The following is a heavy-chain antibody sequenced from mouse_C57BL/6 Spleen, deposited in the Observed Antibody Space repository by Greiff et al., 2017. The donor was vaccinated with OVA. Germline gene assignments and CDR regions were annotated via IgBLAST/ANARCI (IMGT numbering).Heavy chain of an antibody. J-gene: IGHJ2*01. CDR1: GYAFSSSW. CDR2: IYPGDGDT. Sequence: VKLMESGPELVKPGASVKISCKASGYAFSSSWMNWVKQRPGKGLEWIGRIYPGDGDTNYNGKFKGKATLTADKSSSTAYMQLSSLTSEDSAVYFCARRPPFDYWGQGTTLTVSS. V-gene: IGHV1-82*01. CDR3: ARRPPFDY.